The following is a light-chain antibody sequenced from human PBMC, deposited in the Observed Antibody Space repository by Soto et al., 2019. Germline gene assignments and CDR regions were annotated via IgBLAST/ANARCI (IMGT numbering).Light chain of an antibody. CDR2: DAS. V-gene: IGKV3-20*01. CDR3: KQYGKSPFT. CDR1: QSVSSSY. Sequence: EIVLTQSPGTLSLSPGERATLSCRASQSVSSSYLAWYQQKPGQAPRLLIYDASSRAPGIPDRFSGSGSGTDFTLTISRLEPEDFAVYYWKQYGKSPFTFGPGTKVDIK. J-gene: IGKJ3*01.